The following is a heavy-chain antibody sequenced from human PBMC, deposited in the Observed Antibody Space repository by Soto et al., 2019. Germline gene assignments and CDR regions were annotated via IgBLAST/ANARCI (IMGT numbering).Heavy chain of an antibody. CDR3: ARDMGATGGFLFDI. V-gene: IGHV1-69*06. Sequence: GASVNVSCNASGGTFSSYAISCVRQAPGQGLEWMGGIIPIFGTANYAQKFEGRVTITADKSTSTAYMELSSLRSEDTAVYYCARDMGATGGFLFDIWGQGTMVTVSS. CDR1: GGTFSSYA. D-gene: IGHD1-26*01. J-gene: IGHJ3*02. CDR2: IIPIFGTA.